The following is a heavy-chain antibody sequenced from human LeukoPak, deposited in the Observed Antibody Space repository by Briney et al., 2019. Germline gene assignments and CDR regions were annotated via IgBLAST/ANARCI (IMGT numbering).Heavy chain of an antibody. CDR3: ASPSRGGDGLGHASDI. CDR1: GFTVSSNY. Sequence: GGSLRLSCAASGFTVSSNYMSWVRQAPGKGLEWVSVIYRGGSTYYAESVKGRFTISRDNSKNTLYLQMNSLRAEDTAVYHCASPSRGGDGLGHASDIWGQGTMVTVSS. D-gene: IGHD2-21*02. CDR2: IYRGGST. J-gene: IGHJ3*02. V-gene: IGHV3-66*01.